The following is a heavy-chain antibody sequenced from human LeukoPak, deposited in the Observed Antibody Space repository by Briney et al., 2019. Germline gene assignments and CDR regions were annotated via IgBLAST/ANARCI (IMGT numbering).Heavy chain of an antibody. CDR2: IYTSGST. D-gene: IGHD3-22*01. CDR1: GGSISSYY. J-gene: IGHJ6*03. CDR3: ARGNYYDSSGPLRYYYYMDV. V-gene: IGHV4-4*07. Sequence: SETLSLTCTVSGGSISSYYWSWIRQPAGKGLEWIGRIYTSGSTNYNPSLKSRVTMSVDTSKNQFSLKLSSVTAADTAVYYCARGNYYDSSGPLRYYYYMDVWGKGTTVTVSS.